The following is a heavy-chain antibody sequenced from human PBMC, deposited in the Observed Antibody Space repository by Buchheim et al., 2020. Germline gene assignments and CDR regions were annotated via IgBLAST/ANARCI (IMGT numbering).Heavy chain of an antibody. D-gene: IGHD3-22*01. V-gene: IGHV4-59*08. CDR1: GGSISSYY. J-gene: IGHJ4*02. CDR3: ASSGAYDSSGYYRGCFDY. Sequence: QVQLQESGPGLVKPSETLSLTCTVSGGSISSYYWSWIRQPPGKGLEWIGYIYYSGSTNYNPSLKSRVTITVDTSKNQCSLQLSSVTAADTAVYYCASSGAYDSSGYYRGCFDYWGQGTL. CDR2: IYYSGST.